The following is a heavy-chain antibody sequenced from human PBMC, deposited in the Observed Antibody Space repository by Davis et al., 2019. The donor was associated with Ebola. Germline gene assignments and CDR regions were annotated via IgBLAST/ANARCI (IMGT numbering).Heavy chain of an antibody. Sequence: AASVKVSCKASGYTFTGYYMHWVRQAPGQGLEWMGRINPNIGGTNYAQKFQGRVTMTRDTSISTAYMELSRLRSDDTAVYYCARVGNWNDVGGIYFDYWGQGTLVTVSS. D-gene: IGHD1-20*01. CDR1: GYTFTGYY. J-gene: IGHJ4*02. CDR3: ARVGNWNDVGGIYFDY. V-gene: IGHV1-2*06. CDR2: INPNIGGT.